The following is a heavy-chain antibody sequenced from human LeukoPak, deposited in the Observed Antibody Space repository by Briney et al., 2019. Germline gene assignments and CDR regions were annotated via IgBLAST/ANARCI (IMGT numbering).Heavy chain of an antibody. D-gene: IGHD3/OR15-3a*01. Sequence: PGGSLRLSCAASGFSISDYYMTWVRQAPGKGLEWASTIERGTSTLYAGSVKGRFTISRDNTKNTLYLQMNSLRAEDTAVYYRGRGGYDFDAWGPGTTVSVFS. J-gene: IGHJ6*02. CDR1: GFSISDYY. CDR2: IERGTST. V-gene: IGHV3-69-1*01. CDR3: GRGGYDFDA.